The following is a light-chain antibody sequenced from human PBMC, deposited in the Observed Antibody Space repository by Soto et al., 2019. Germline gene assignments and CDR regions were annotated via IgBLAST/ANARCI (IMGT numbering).Light chain of an antibody. CDR3: GTWDSSLSAVV. CDR1: SSNIGNNF. CDR2: DNN. V-gene: IGLV1-51*01. Sequence: QSVLTQPPSVSAAPGQKVTISCSGSSSNIGNNFVSWYQHLPGTAPKLLIYDNNKRPSGIPDRFSGSKPGTSATLGITGLQTGDEADYYCGTWDSSLSAVVFGGGTKLTVL. J-gene: IGLJ2*01.